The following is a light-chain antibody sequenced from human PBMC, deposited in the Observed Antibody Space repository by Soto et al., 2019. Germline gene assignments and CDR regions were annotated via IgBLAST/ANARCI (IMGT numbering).Light chain of an antibody. CDR3: SSYTTSAHYV. CDR2: EVT. J-gene: IGLJ1*01. Sequence: QSVLTQPASVSGSPGQSITISCTGTSSDVGAYNFVSWYQHHPGRAPKLIIYEVTIRPSGVSNRFSGSKSGNTASLTISGLQAEDEADYYCSSYTTSAHYVFGSGTKVTV. V-gene: IGLV2-14*01. CDR1: SSDVGAYNF.